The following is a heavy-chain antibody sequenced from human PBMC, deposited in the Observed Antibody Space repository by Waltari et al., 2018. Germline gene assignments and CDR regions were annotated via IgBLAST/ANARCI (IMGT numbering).Heavy chain of an antibody. CDR2: IIPIFGTA. Sequence: QVQLVQSGAEVKKPGSSVKVSCKASGGTFSSYAISWVRQAPGQGLEWMGGIIPIFGTANYAQKFQGRVTITTDESTSTAYMELSSLRSEDTAVYYCARDRTVTTLPPDASDIWGQGTMVTVSS. CDR1: GGTFSSYA. J-gene: IGHJ3*02. CDR3: ARDRTVTTLPPDASDI. V-gene: IGHV1-69*05. D-gene: IGHD4-17*01.